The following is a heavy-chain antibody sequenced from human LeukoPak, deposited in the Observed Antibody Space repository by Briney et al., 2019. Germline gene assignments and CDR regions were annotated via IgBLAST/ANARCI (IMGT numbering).Heavy chain of an antibody. CDR3: AKAGATVVTRVHYFDY. J-gene: IGHJ4*02. CDR1: GFTFSSYA. Sequence: GGSLRLSCAASGFTFSSYAMSWVRQAPGKGLEWVSAISGSGGSTYYADSVKGRFTISRDNSKNTLYLQMNSLRAEDTAVYYCAKAGATVVTRVHYFDYWGRGTLVTVSS. CDR2: ISGSGGST. D-gene: IGHD4-23*01. V-gene: IGHV3-23*01.